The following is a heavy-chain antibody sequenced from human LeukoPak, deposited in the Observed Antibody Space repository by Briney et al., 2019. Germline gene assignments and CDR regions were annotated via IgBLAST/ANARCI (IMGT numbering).Heavy chain of an antibody. Sequence: GGSLRLSCAASGFTFDDYAMHWVRQAPGKGLEWVSLISGDGDSTYYADSVKGRFTISRDTSKNPLYLQMDSLRTEDTALYYCAKGQGYYFDYWGQGTLVTVSS. CDR1: GFTFDDYA. J-gene: IGHJ4*02. CDR2: ISGDGDST. CDR3: AKGQGYYFDY. V-gene: IGHV3-43*02.